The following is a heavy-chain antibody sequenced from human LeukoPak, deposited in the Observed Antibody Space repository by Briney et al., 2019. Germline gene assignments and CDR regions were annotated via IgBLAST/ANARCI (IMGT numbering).Heavy chain of an antibody. Sequence: ASVKVSCKASGFTFTSSAMQWVRQARGQRLEWIGWIVVGSGNTNYAQKFQGRVTITTDESTSTAYMELSSLRSEATAVYYCARDPSLWFGENKTNLYFDYWGQGTLVTVSS. J-gene: IGHJ4*02. CDR1: GFTFTSSA. V-gene: IGHV1-58*02. CDR2: IVVGSGNT. CDR3: ARDPSLWFGENKTNLYFDY. D-gene: IGHD3-10*01.